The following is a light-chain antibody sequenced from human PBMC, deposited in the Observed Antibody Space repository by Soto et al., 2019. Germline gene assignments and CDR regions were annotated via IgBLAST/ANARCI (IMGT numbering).Light chain of an antibody. Sequence: EIVLTQSPATLSLSPGNRATLSCRASQIVSSYLAWYQQKPGQAPRLLIHDASNRATGIPARFSGSGSGTDFTLTISSLEPEDFAVYYCQQCSSWPLITFGQGTRLEIK. CDR1: QIVSSY. V-gene: IGKV3-11*01. J-gene: IGKJ5*01. CDR2: DAS. CDR3: QQCSSWPLIT.